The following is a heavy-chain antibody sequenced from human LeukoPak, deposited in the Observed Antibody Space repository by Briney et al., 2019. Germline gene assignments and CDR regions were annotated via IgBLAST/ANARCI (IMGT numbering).Heavy chain of an antibody. J-gene: IGHJ3*02. V-gene: IGHV4-4*07. CDR1: GGSISSYY. CDR3: ARDLLRSAFDI. Sequence: SDTLSLTCTVSGGSISSYYWSWIRQPAGKGLEWIGRIYTSGSTNYNPSLKSRVTMSVDTSKNQFSLRLTSVTAADTAVYYCARDLLRSAFDIWGQGAMVTISS. CDR2: IYTSGST.